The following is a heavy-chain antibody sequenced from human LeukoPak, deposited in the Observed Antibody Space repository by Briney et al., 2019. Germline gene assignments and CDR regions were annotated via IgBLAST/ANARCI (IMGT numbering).Heavy chain of an antibody. CDR1: GGSISSYY. J-gene: IGHJ3*02. D-gene: IGHD6-13*01. V-gene: IGHV4-59*12. CDR2: IYYSGST. Sequence: PSETLSLTCTVSGGSISSYYWSWIRQPPGKGLEWIGYIYYSGSTYYNPSLKSRVTISLDTSMNQFSLQLSSVTAADTAVYYCARDRAALGSNAFDIWGQGTMVTVSS. CDR3: ARDRAALGSNAFDI.